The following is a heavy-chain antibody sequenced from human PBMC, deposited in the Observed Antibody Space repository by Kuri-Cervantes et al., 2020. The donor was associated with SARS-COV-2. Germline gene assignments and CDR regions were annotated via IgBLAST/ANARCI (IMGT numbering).Heavy chain of an antibody. J-gene: IGHJ4*02. CDR3: ARDGDYSNYGMYYFDY. D-gene: IGHD4-11*01. CDR1: GGSISSYY. V-gene: IGHV4-59*12. Sequence: ESLKISCTVSGGSISSYYWSWIRQPPGKGLEWIGYIYYSGSTYYNPSLKSRVTISVDTSKNQFSLKLSSVTAADTAVYYCARDGDYSNYGMYYFDYWGQGTLVTVSS. CDR2: IYYSGST.